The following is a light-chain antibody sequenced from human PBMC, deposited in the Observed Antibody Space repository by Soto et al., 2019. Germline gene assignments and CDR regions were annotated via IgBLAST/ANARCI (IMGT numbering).Light chain of an antibody. CDR3: QQYNDWPPWT. J-gene: IGKJ1*01. CDR2: GAS. Sequence: EIVMTQSPATVSVSPGERATLSCRASQSVSSNLAWYQQKPGQAPRLLIHGASTRATGIPARFSGSGSGTEFTLTISSLQSEDIAVYYCQQYNDWPPWTFGQGTKVDIK. V-gene: IGKV3-15*01. CDR1: QSVSSN.